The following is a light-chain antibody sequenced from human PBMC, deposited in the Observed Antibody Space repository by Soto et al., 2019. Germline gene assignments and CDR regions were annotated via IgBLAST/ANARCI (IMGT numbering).Light chain of an antibody. CDR3: QQRSNWPPYT. J-gene: IGKJ2*01. Sequence: EIVLTQSPATLSLSPGERATLSCRASQSVSSYLAWYQQKPGQAPRLLIYDASNRATGIPARFSGGGAGAAFSPTTSSIEHDDFAVFYCQQRSNWPPYTFGQGTKLEIK. CDR1: QSVSSY. CDR2: DAS. V-gene: IGKV3-11*01.